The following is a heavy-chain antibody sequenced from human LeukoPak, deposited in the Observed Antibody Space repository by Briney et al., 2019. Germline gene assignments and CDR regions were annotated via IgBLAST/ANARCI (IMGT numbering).Heavy chain of an antibody. V-gene: IGHV4-59*11. CDR1: GGSTSSHY. CDR2: IYDSGST. CDR3: ARVGGTNYYYYGMDV. Sequence: SETLSLTCTVSGGSTSSHYWSWIRQPPGKGLEWIGYIYDSGSTNYNPSLKSRVTISIDTSKNQFSLKLSSVTAADTAVYYCARVGGTNYYYYGMDVWGQGTTVTVSS. J-gene: IGHJ6*02. D-gene: IGHD1-26*01.